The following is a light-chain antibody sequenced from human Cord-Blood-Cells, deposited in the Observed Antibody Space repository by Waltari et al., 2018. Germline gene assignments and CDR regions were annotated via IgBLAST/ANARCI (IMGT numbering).Light chain of an antibody. CDR2: AAS. Sequence: QMTQSPSSLSGSVGDRVTITCRASQSISSYLNWYQQKPGKAPKLLIYAASSLQSGVPSRFSGSGSGTDFTLTISSLQPEDFATYYCQQSDSTPYTFGQGTKLEIK. J-gene: IGKJ2*01. CDR3: QQSDSTPYT. CDR1: QSISSY. V-gene: IGKV1-39*01.